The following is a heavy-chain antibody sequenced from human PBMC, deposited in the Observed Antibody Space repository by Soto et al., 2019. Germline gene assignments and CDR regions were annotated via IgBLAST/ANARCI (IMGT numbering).Heavy chain of an antibody. CDR2: KEHGGST. CDR1: GGAFSGYY. J-gene: IGHJ6*03. CDR3: GGGHIFPPTFYLMEV. V-gene: IGHV4-34*01. Sequence: PSETLSLTCAVYGGAFSGYYWTWVRQTPGKGLEWIGEKEHGGSTTYNPSLQSRVSISLDLVRKQVSLQLTSVTAADSATYYCGGGHIFPPTFYLMEVWGKGTRVTVSS.